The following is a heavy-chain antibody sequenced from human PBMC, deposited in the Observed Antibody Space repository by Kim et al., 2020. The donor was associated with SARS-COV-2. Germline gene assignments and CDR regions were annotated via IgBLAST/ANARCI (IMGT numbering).Heavy chain of an antibody. V-gene: IGHV1-69*13. J-gene: IGHJ6*02. CDR1: GGTFINYT. D-gene: IGHD1-26*01. CDR2: IIPFFGTA. CDR3: ACVESIVGYRMDV. Sequence: SVKVSCKPSGGTFINYTINWVRQAPGQGLEWMGGIIPFFGTAHYAQKFQGRVTITADESTNTAYMELSRLRSEDTAVYHCACVESIVGYRMDVWGQGTTVTVSS.